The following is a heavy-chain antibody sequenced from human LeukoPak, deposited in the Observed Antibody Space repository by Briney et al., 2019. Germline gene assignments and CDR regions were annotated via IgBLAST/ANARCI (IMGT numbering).Heavy chain of an antibody. CDR2: GDNTGGT. J-gene: IGHJ5*02. CDR3: ARNGQSGFSFDP. Sequence: PSETLSLTCAVYGGSLNRHYWSWIRQPPGKGLEWIGEGDNTGGTKFNPSLKGRVTISADTSNNQFSLKLTSVTAADTAVYYCARNGQSGFSFDPWGQGTLVTVSS. D-gene: IGHD2-8*01. CDR1: GGSLNRHY. V-gene: IGHV4-34*01.